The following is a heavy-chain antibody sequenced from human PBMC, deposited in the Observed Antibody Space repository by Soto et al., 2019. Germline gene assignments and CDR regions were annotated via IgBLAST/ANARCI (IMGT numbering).Heavy chain of an antibody. V-gene: IGHV5-51*01. Sequence: EVRLVQSGAEVKKAGESLKISCKGSGYSFTTSWIGWARQKPGQGMEWMGIIFPGDSDIRYSTSLQGQVTISADKSITTAYLRGSSLMASDTAIYYCARQEIAGATAAFDIWGQGKLVTVSS. CDR3: ARQEIAGATAAFDI. CDR1: GYSFTTSW. D-gene: IGHD1-26*01. J-gene: IGHJ3*02. CDR2: IFPGDSDI.